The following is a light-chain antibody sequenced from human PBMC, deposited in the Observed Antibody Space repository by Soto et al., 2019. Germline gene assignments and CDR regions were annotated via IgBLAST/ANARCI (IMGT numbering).Light chain of an antibody. CDR2: AAV. CDR1: QSVSRW. Sequence: DIQMTQSPSTLSAXVXXXXXTXXRASQSVSRWLAWYQQKPGKAPKILIYAAVTLQSGVPSRFSGSESGTEFTLTISSLQPEDFATYYCQQYDNLPLTFGGGTKVDIK. J-gene: IGKJ4*01. V-gene: IGKV1-5*01. CDR3: QQYDNLPLT.